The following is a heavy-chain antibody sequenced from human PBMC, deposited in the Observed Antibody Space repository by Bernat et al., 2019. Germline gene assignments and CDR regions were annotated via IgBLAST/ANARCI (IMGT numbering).Heavy chain of an antibody. CDR3: AKDSGRGGDDY. CDR1: GFTFSNYA. D-gene: IGHD6-25*01. J-gene: IGHJ4*02. V-gene: IGHV3-23*04. CDR2: TRGSGDST. Sequence: DVQLVESGGGLVQPGGSLRLSCAASGFTFSNYAMNWVRQAPGKGLEWVSATRGSGDSTYYADSVEGRFTISRDNSKNTLYLQMNSLRAEDTAVYFCAKDSGRGGDDYWGQGTLVTVSS.